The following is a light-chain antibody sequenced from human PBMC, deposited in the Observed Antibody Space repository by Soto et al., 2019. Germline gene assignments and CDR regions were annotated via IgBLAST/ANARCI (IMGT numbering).Light chain of an antibody. V-gene: IGKV3D-15*01. J-gene: IGKJ4*01. Sequence: EIVMTQSPDTLCVSPGEIATLSCRASQNVGNNLAWYQQQPGQSPRLLLYGASTRASGIPPRFRGSGSGTDFTLNIKYLRSEDTAVYYCQQHNSWVTFGGGTRVEI. CDR3: QQHNSWVT. CDR2: GAS. CDR1: QNVGNN.